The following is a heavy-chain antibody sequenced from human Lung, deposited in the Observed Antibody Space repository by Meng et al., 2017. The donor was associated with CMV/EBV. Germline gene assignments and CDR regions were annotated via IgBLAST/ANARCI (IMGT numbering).Heavy chain of an antibody. J-gene: IGHJ6*02. V-gene: IGHV4-34*01. CDR2: INHSGST. CDR3: ARGRGKPAAIYYYGMDV. D-gene: IGHD2-2*02. Sequence: TLSLTCXVYGGSFSVYYWSWIRQPPGEGLEWIGEINHSGSTNYNPYLKSRVTITVDTSKNQFSLKLSSVTAADTAVYYCARGRGKPAAIYYYGMDVWGQGTTVTVSS. CDR1: GGSFSVYY.